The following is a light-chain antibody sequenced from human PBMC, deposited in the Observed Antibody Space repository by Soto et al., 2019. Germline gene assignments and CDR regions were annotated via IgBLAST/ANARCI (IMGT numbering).Light chain of an antibody. CDR1: SSEIGAYNF. CDR2: EGT. J-gene: IGLJ1*01. Sequence: QSALTQPASVSGSPGQSITISCTGTSSEIGAYNFVSWYQQHPGKAPKVLIYEGTKRPSGVSNRFSGSKSGNTASLTISGLQAEDEADYYCCSYTSSTTLYVFGSGTKVTVL. CDR3: CSYTSSTTLYV. V-gene: IGLV2-14*01.